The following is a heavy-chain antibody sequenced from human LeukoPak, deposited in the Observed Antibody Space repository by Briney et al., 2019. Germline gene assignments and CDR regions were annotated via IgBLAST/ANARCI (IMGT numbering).Heavy chain of an antibody. CDR1: GYCFTSYW. D-gene: IGHD3-3*01. CDR3: DIVHSRIMIFGVALLGLDP. CDR2: IYPGDSDT. V-gene: IGHV5-51*01. J-gene: IGHJ5*02. Sequence: GESLKIFCKGSGYCFTSYWIVWVRQMPGKGLEWMGIIYPGDSDTRYSPSFQGQVTISADKSISTAYLQWRSLKASDTAMYYGDIVHSRIMIFGVALLGLDPWGQGPLVTVSS.